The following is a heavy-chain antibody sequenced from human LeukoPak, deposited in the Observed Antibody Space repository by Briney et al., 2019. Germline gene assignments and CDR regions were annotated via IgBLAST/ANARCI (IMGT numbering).Heavy chain of an antibody. V-gene: IGHV4-59*11. D-gene: IGHD1-26*01. Sequence: KSSETLSLTCTVSGVSISSHYWSWLRQPPGKGLEWIGYIYYSGSTNYNPSLKSRVTISVDTSKNQFSLKLSSVTAADTAVYYCARGPSGSYSDYWGQGTLVTVSS. J-gene: IGHJ4*02. CDR2: IYYSGST. CDR3: ARGPSGSYSDY. CDR1: GVSISSHY.